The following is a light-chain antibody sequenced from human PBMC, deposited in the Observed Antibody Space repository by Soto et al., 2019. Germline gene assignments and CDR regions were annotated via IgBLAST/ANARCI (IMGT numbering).Light chain of an antibody. CDR1: QSISNW. V-gene: IGKV1-5*01. Sequence: DIQMTQSPSTLPASVGHRFTITCRASQSISNWLAWYQQKPGTAPKLMIYHASNLQSGVPSRFSGSGYGTDFNLTISSLETEDFAVYYCQQRSNWPMTFGQGTKVDIK. J-gene: IGKJ1*01. CDR3: QQRSNWPMT. CDR2: HAS.